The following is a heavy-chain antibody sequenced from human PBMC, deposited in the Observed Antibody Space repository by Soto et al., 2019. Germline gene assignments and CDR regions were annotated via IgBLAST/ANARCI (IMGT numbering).Heavy chain of an antibody. CDR3: ARHHRRRRYSNWFDP. CDR2: IDPSDSYT. CDR1: GYSFTSYW. D-gene: IGHD3-9*01. Sequence: LGESLKISCKGSGYSFTSYWISWVRQMPGKGLEWMGRIDPSDSYTNYSPSFQGHVTISADKSISTAYLQWSSLKASDTAMYYCARHHRRRRYSNWFDPWGQGTLVTVSS. J-gene: IGHJ5*02. V-gene: IGHV5-10-1*01.